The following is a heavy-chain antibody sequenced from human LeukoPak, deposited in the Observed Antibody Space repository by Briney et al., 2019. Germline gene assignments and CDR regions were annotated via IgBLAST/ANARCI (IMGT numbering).Heavy chain of an antibody. CDR1: GYSISSGYY. CDR2: IYHSGTT. D-gene: IGHD2-2*01. Sequence: SETLSLTCAVSGYSISSGYYWGWIRPPPGKGLEWIGTIYHSGTTYYNPSLKRRVTISLDTSKNQFSLNLRSVTAADTAVYYCARFESTSGRGFDPWGQGTLVTVSS. CDR3: ARFESTSGRGFDP. V-gene: IGHV4-38-2*01. J-gene: IGHJ5*02.